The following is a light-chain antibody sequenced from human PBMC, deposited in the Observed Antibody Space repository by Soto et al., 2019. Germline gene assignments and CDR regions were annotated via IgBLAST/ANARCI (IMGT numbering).Light chain of an antibody. CDR1: QSVSNDF. CDR3: QQRSSWPLT. V-gene: IGKV3D-20*02. Sequence: EIVLTQSPGILSLSPGERATLSCRASQSVSNDFLAWYQQKPGQAPRLLIYGASTRATDVPDRFSGSGSGADFTLTISRLEPEDFAVYYCQQRSSWPLTFGGGTKV. CDR2: GAS. J-gene: IGKJ4*01.